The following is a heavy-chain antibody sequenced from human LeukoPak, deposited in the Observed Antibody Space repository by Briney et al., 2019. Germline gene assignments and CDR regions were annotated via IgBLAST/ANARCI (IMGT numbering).Heavy chain of an antibody. CDR2: ISSNGGST. Sequence: EGSLRLSCSASGFTFSSYAVHWVRQAPGKGLEYVSAISSNGGSTYYADSVKGRFTISRDNSKNTLYLQMSSLRAEDTAVYYCAKDLSSGWGRFDYWGQGTLVTVSS. J-gene: IGHJ4*02. V-gene: IGHV3-64D*09. CDR3: AKDLSSGWGRFDY. D-gene: IGHD6-19*01. CDR1: GFTFSSYA.